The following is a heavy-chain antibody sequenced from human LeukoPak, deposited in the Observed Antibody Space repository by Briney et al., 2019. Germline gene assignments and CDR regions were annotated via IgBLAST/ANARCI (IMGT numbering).Heavy chain of an antibody. CDR2: INHSGST. D-gene: IGHD5-12*01. J-gene: IGHJ4*02. Sequence: SETLSPTCAVYGGSFSGYYWSWIRQPPGKGLEWIGEINHSGSTNYNPSLKSRVTISVDTSKNQFSLKLSSVTAADTAVYYCARPVATIIYAASNRPFDYWGQGTLVTVSS. V-gene: IGHV4-34*01. CDR1: GGSFSGYY. CDR3: ARPVATIIYAASNRPFDY.